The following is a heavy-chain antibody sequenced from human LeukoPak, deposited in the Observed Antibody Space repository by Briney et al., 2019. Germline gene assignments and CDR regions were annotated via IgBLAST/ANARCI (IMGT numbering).Heavy chain of an antibody. J-gene: IGHJ4*02. CDR1: GGSISSYY. CDR3: ARAIAAPLQYYFDY. CDR2: IYYSGST. V-gene: IGHV4-59*12. Sequence: SETLSLTCTVSGGSISSYYWSWIRQPPGKGLEWIGYIYYSGSTNYNPSLKSRVTISVDTSKNQFSLKLSSVTAADTAVYYCARAIAAPLQYYFDYWGQGTLVTVSS. D-gene: IGHD6-13*01.